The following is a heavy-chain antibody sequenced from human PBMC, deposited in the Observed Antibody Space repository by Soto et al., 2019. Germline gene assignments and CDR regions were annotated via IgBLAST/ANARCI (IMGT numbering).Heavy chain of an antibody. J-gene: IGHJ3*01. Sequence: WSMRLSSAHSVFTFNTSVMSWFCHAPGKGLQWVSSISGSGDRTYYADSVKGRFTVSRDNSKNTLYLDMNTVTADDTALYYCTWSLVARDAFDEWGQGTMVTVSS. CDR2: ISGSGDRT. CDR1: VFTFNTSV. CDR3: TWSLVARDAFDE. D-gene: IGHD5-12*01. V-gene: IGHV3-23*01.